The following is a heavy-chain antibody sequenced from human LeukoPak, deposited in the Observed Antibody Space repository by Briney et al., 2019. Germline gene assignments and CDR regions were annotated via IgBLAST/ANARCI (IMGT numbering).Heavy chain of an antibody. CDR1: GYTFNSYG. V-gene: IGHV1-18*01. D-gene: IGHD3-9*01. CDR3: ARVDLLTGYYFFDY. Sequence: ASVKVSCKASGYTFNSYGISWVRQAPGQGLEWVGWIRGDNGDTNYAQKFQGRVIMTTDTSTTTAYMELRSLRSDETAVYYCARVDLLTGYYFFDYWGQGTLVTVSS. CDR2: IRGDNGDT. J-gene: IGHJ4*02.